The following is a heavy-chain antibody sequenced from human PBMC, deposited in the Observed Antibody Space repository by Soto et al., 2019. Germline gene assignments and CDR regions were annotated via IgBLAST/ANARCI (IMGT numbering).Heavy chain of an antibody. CDR3: AKDDTNYYDRNRLYGMDV. D-gene: IGHD3-22*01. Sequence: PGGSLRLSCAASGFTFSSYGMHWVRQAPGKGLEWVAVISYDGSNKYYADSVKGRFTISRDNSKNTLYLQMNSLRAEDTAVYYCAKDDTNYYDRNRLYGMDVWGQGTTVTVSS. J-gene: IGHJ6*02. CDR2: ISYDGSNK. CDR1: GFTFSSYG. V-gene: IGHV3-30*18.